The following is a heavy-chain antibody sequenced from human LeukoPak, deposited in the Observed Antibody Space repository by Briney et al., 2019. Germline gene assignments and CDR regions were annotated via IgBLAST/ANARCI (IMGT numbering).Heavy chain of an antibody. V-gene: IGHV1-24*01. J-gene: IGHJ4*02. CDR1: GYTLTELS. Sequence: ASVKVYCKVSGYTLTELSMHWVRQAPGKGLEWMGGFDPEDGETIYAQKFQGRVAMTEDTSTDTAYMELSSLRSEDTAVYYCATGAITTSDFDYWGQGTLVTVSS. CDR3: ATGAITTSDFDY. D-gene: IGHD3-22*01. CDR2: FDPEDGET.